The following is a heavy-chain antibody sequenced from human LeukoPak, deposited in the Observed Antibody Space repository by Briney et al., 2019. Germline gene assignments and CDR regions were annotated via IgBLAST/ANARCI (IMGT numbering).Heavy chain of an antibody. CDR1: GGSISSYY. CDR3: ARVKSGYSSSWLFDY. V-gene: IGHV4-59*01. Sequence: SETLSLTCTVSGGSISSYYWSWIRQPPGKGLEWIGYIYYSGSTNYNPSLKSRVTISVDTSKNQFSLKMSSVTAADTAVYYCARVKSGYSSSWLFDYWGQGTLVTVSP. CDR2: IYYSGST. D-gene: IGHD6-13*01. J-gene: IGHJ4*02.